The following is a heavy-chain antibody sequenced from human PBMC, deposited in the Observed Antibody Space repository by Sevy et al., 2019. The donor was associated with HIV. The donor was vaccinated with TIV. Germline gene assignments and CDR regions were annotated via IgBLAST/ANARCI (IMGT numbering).Heavy chain of an antibody. J-gene: IGHJ3*02. D-gene: IGHD1-7*01. CDR3: ARDRGELGAFDI. CDR2: IRQDGSEK. V-gene: IGHV3-7*01. CDR1: EFTFSGYW. Sequence: GGSLRLSCAASEFTFSGYWMNWVRQAPGKGLEWVANIRQDGSEKYYVDSVKGRFTISRDNAKNSLYLQMNSLRAEDTAVYYCARDRGELGAFDIWGQGTMVTVSS.